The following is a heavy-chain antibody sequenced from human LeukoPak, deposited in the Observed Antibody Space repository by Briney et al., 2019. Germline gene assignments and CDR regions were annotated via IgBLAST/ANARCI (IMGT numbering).Heavy chain of an antibody. J-gene: IGHJ6*03. CDR2: IYTSGST. Sequence: SETLSLTCTVSGGSISSYYWSWIRQPAGKGLEWIGRIYTSGSTNYNPSLKSRVTMSVDTSKNQFSLKLSSVTAADTAVYYCARASGNDYDFWSGKFDYYYYYMDVWGKGTTVTVSS. CDR3: ARASGNDYDFWSGKFDYYYYYMDV. CDR1: GGSISSYY. D-gene: IGHD3-3*01. V-gene: IGHV4-4*07.